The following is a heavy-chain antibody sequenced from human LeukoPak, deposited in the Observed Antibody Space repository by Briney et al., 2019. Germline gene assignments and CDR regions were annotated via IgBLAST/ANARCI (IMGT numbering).Heavy chain of an antibody. CDR1: GGSFSGYY. J-gene: IGHJ3*02. Sequence: SETLSLTCAVYGGSFSGYYWSWIRQPPGKGLEWIGEMNHSGSTNYNPSLKSRVSISVDTSKNQFSLKLSSVTAADTAVYYCARERDAFDIWGQGTMVTVSS. CDR2: MNHSGST. V-gene: IGHV4-34*01. CDR3: ARERDAFDI.